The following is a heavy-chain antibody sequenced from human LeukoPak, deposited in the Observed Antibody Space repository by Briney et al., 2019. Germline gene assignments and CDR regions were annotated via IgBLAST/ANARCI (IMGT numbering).Heavy chain of an antibody. J-gene: IGHJ6*03. Sequence: SETLSLTCTVSGGSISSYYWSWIRQPPGKGLEWIGYICYSGSTNYNPSLKSRVTISVDTSKNQFSLKLSSVTAADTAVYYCARSVEGYCRGGSCYYYSYYMDVWGKGTTVTVSS. CDR3: ARSVEGYCRGGSCYYYSYYMDV. CDR1: GGSISSYY. CDR2: ICYSGST. D-gene: IGHD2-15*01. V-gene: IGHV4-59*01.